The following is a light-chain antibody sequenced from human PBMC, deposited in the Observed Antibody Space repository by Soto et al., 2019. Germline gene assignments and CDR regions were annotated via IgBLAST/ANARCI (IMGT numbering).Light chain of an antibody. CDR2: YDN. CDR1: SSNIGNNA. Sequence: QSVLTQPPSVSEAPRQRVTISCSGSSSNIGNNAVNWYQQLPGKAPKLLMFYDNLLPSGVSDRFSGSKSGTSASLATSGLQSEDEADYYCAAWDDSLNGHVFGTGTKSPS. V-gene: IGLV1-36*01. J-gene: IGLJ1*01. CDR3: AAWDDSLNGHV.